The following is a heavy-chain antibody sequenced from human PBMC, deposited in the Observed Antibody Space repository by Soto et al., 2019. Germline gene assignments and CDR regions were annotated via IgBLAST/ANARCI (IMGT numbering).Heavy chain of an antibody. CDR3: AREVGTIFGAFDY. D-gene: IGHD3-3*01. V-gene: IGHV3-23*01. Sequence: EVQLLESGGGLVQPGGPLRLSCAAPGFPFSTYALSWVRQAPGKGLEWVSAISGSGGSTYYADAVKGRFTISRENSKNTLYLQMNSLRAEDTAVYYCAREVGTIFGAFDYWGQGTLVTVSS. J-gene: IGHJ4*02. CDR1: GFPFSTYA. CDR2: ISGSGGST.